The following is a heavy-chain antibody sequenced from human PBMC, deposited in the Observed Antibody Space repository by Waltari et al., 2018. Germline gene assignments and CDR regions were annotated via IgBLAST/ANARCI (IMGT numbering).Heavy chain of an antibody. J-gene: IGHJ4*02. CDR3: ARPINYSGSYYRYFDY. CDR2: ASANSGNT. CDR1: GFTFSGYG. Sequence: QVQLMQSGPEVKKPGASVKVSCKASGFTFSGYGIAWVRQAPGQGPEWMGWASANSGNTNLEQNVQGRLTMTTDTSTGTAYMELRGLRSDDTAVYYCARPINYSGSYYRYFDYWGQGTLVIVSS. D-gene: IGHD3-10*01. V-gene: IGHV1-18*01.